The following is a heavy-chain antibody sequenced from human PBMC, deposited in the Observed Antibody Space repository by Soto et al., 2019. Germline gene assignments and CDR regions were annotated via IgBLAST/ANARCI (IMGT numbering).Heavy chain of an antibody. J-gene: IGHJ6*02. D-gene: IGHD2-8*01. CDR1: VCTFSSYA. Sequence: ASVKVSFKASVCTFSSYAISWVRQPPGQGLEGVGGIIPIFGTANYAQKFQGRVTITADKSTSTAYMELSSLRSEDTAVYYCARVKYCTNGVCRLDGYYYGMDVWGQGTTVTVSS. CDR3: ARVKYCTNGVCRLDGYYYGMDV. V-gene: IGHV1-69*06. CDR2: IIPIFGTA.